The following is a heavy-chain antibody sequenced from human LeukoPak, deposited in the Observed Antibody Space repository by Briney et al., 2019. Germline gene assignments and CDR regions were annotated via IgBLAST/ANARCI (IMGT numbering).Heavy chain of an antibody. D-gene: IGHD6-19*01. J-gene: IGHJ4*02. Sequence: GGSLRLSCAASGFTFSSYGMHWVRQAPGKGPEWVAVISYDGSNKYYAGSVKGRFTISRDNSKNTRYLQMNSLRAEDTAVYYCAKGHSSGWYYFDYWGQGTLVTVSS. CDR2: ISYDGSNK. CDR1: GFTFSSYG. CDR3: AKGHSSGWYYFDY. V-gene: IGHV3-30*18.